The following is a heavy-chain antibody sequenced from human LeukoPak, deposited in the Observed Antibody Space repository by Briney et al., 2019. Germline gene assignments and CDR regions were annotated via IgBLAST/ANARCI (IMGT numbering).Heavy chain of an antibody. CDR3: AREGRITMVLDP. CDR1: GYTFTSYY. Sequence: ASMKVSCKASGYTFTSYYMHWVRQAPGQGLEWMGIINPSGGSTSYAQKFQGRVTMTRDTSTSTVYMELSSLRSEDTAVYYCAREGRITMVLDPWGQGTLVTVSS. V-gene: IGHV1-46*01. D-gene: IGHD3-10*01. J-gene: IGHJ5*02. CDR2: INPSGGST.